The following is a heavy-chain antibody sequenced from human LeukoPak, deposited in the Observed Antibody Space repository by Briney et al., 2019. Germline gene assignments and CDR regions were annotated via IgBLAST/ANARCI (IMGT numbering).Heavy chain of an antibody. V-gene: IGHV3-33*06. D-gene: IGHD2-2*01. J-gene: IGHJ4*02. Sequence: GGSLRLSCAAFGFTFSSYGMHWVRQAPGKGLEWVAVIWYDGSNKYYADSVKGRFTIPRDNSRNTLYLQMNSLRAEDTAVYYCAKGGYCSSTSCYGRNDYWGQGTLVTVSS. CDR3: AKGGYCSSTSCYGRNDY. CDR1: GFTFSSYG. CDR2: IWYDGSNK.